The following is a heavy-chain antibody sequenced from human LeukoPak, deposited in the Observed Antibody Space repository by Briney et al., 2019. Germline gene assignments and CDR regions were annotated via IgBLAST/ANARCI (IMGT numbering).Heavy chain of an antibody. CDR1: EFTFSSYS. V-gene: IGHV3-48*01. Sequence: GGSLRLSGAASEFTFSSYSMKWVRQGPGKGLEGGSYITNSGNSKSYADSVKGRFTISRDNTKNSLYLQMNGLRAEDTAVYYCARTGSSGYLTFDYWGQGILVTVSS. CDR3: ARTGSSGYLTFDY. CDR2: ITNSGNSK. D-gene: IGHD3-22*01. J-gene: IGHJ4*02.